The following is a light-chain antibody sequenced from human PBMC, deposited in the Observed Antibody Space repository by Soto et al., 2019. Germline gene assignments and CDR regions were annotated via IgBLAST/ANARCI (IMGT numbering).Light chain of an antibody. CDR1: TGDVTSGHY. CDR2: NTD. Sequence: QAVVTQEPSLTVSPGGTVTLTCGSTTGDVTSGHYPYWFQLKPGQAPKTLFYNTDNKHFWTPARFSGSLLGGKADLTRSGAQPEDEAEYYCLLSYRGPRVFGGGTKLTVL. V-gene: IGLV7-46*01. CDR3: LLSYRGPRV. J-gene: IGLJ2*01.